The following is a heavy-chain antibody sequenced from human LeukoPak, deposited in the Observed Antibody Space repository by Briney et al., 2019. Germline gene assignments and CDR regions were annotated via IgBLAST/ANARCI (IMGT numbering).Heavy chain of an antibody. CDR3: ARVDDSSGYYYFYYYYGMDV. J-gene: IGHJ6*02. D-gene: IGHD3-22*01. V-gene: IGHV4-34*01. Sequence: SETLSLTCAVYGGSFSGYYWSWIRQPPGKGMEWIGEINHSGSTNYNPSLKSRVTISVDTSKNQFSLKLSSVTAADTAVYYCARVDDSSGYYYFYYYYGMDVWGQGTTVTVSS. CDR1: GGSFSGYY. CDR2: INHSGST.